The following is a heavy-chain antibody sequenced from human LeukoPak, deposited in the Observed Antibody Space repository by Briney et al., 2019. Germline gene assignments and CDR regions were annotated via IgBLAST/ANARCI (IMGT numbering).Heavy chain of an antibody. V-gene: IGHV4-30-4*01. D-gene: IGHD2-15*01. CDR1: GGSISSGDYY. J-gene: IGHJ4*02. CDR3: ARVDCSGGSCYYFDY. CDR2: IYYSGST. Sequence: SETLSLTCTVSGGSISSGDYYWSWIRQPPGKGLEWIGYIYYSGSTYYNPSLKSRVTISVDTSKNQLSLKLSSVTAADTAVYYCARVDCSGGSCYYFDYWGQGTLVTVSS.